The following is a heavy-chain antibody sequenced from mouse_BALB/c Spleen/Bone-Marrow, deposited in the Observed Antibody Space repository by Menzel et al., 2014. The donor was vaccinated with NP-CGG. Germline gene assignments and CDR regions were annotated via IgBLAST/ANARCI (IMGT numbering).Heavy chain of an antibody. CDR1: GFSLTSYG. D-gene: IGHD1-1*01. Sequence: QVQLKQSGPGLVQPSQSLSITCTVSGFSLTSYGVHWVRQSPGKGLEWLGVIWSGGSTDYNAAFTSRLSISKDNSKSQVFFKMNSLQANDTAIYYCARNYYGSSYWYFDVWGAGTTVTVSS. J-gene: IGHJ1*01. V-gene: IGHV2-2*02. CDR3: ARNYYGSSYWYFDV. CDR2: IWSGGST.